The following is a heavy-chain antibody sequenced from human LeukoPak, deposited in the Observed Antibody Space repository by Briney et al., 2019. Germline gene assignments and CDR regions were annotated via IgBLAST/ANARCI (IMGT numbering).Heavy chain of an antibody. J-gene: IGHJ3*02. CDR3: ARDRDLDSSPSFDI. Sequence: PSETLSLTCTVSGGSINSYYWSWIRQPPGKGLEWLGYINYSGSTTSNPSLKSRVTISLDTSKNQFSLKLTSATAADTAVYYCARDRDLDSSPSFDIWGQGTMLTVSS. V-gene: IGHV4-59*01. CDR2: INYSGST. D-gene: IGHD3-22*01. CDR1: GGSINSYY.